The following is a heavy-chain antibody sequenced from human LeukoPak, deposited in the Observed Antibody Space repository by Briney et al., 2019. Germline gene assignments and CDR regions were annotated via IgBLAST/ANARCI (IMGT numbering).Heavy chain of an antibody. CDR1: GFTFSSYD. CDR2: IGTAGDP. J-gene: IGHJ3*02. Sequence: GGSLRLSCAAPGFTFSSYDMHWVRQATGKGLEWVSAIGTAGDPYYPGSVKGRFTISRENAKNSLYLQMNSLRAGDTAVYYCARGSSGWYEDAFDIWGQGTMVTVSS. D-gene: IGHD6-19*01. V-gene: IGHV3-13*05. CDR3: ARGSSGWYEDAFDI.